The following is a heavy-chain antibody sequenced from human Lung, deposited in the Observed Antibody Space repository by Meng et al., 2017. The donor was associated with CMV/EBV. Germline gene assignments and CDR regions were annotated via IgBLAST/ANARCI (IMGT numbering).Heavy chain of an antibody. CDR1: GYPFTNYY. V-gene: IGHV1-46*01. Sequence: ASXXVSCKASGYPFTNYYLHWVRQAPGQGFEWMGLINPSGGATDYAQKFQGRVTMTTDTSASTVYMELRSLTSEDTALYYCARDQSLRVWFDLWGQGTLVTVSS. J-gene: IGHJ5*02. CDR3: ARDQSLRVWFDL. CDR2: INPSGGAT.